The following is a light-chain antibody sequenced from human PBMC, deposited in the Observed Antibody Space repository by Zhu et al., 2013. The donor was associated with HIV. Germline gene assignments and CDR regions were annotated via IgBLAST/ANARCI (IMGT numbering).Light chain of an antibody. CDR2: DAS. J-gene: IGKJ4*01. V-gene: IGKV3-11*01. CDR3: QQRRDWPPLT. Sequence: EIVLTQSPDTLSLSPGERATLSCRASHNVFTYLAWYQQKPGQAPRLLIYDASNRATGIPARFSGSGSGTDFSLTISSLEPEDFAVYYCQQRRDWPPLTFGGGTEGGDQ. CDR1: HNVFTY.